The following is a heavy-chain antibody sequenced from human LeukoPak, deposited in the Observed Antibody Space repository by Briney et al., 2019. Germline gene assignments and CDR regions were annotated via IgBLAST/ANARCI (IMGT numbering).Heavy chain of an antibody. CDR1: GFTFSNYW. V-gene: IGHV3-74*01. CDR2: INSDGSST. Sequence: PGGSLRLSCAASGFTFSNYWMHWVRQVPGKGLVWVSRINSDGSSTSYADSVKGRFTISRDNGKNTLYLQMNSLRAEDTAVYYCATGQGHGMDVWGQGTTVTVSS. CDR3: ATGQGHGMDV. J-gene: IGHJ6*02. D-gene: IGHD1-14*01.